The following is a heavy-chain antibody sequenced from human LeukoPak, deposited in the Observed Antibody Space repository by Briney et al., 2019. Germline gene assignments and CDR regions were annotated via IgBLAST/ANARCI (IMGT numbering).Heavy chain of an antibody. CDR1: GFTFSSYA. D-gene: IGHD3-10*01. J-gene: IGHJ5*02. CDR3: ARDSARADINWFDP. CDR2: ISGGGGST. V-gene: IGHV3-23*01. Sequence: GSLRLSCAASGFTFSSYAMSWVRQAPGKGLEWVSAISGGGGSTYYADSVKGRFTISRDNAKNSLYLQMNSLRAEDTAVYYCARDSARADINWFDPWGQGTLVTVSS.